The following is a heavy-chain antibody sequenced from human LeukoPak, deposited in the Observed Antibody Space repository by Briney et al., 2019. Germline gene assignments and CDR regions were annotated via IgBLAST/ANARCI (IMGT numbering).Heavy chain of an antibody. Sequence: GASAKVSCKTSGYTFTTYVLHWMRQAPGQRFEWMGWINAGNGNTMYSQKFQDRVTITRDTSATTVYMELTSLKSDDTAVYYCARVQVAAAVIAEYFQYWGQGTLVTVSS. J-gene: IGHJ1*01. D-gene: IGHD6-13*01. CDR1: GYTFTTYV. CDR3: ARVQVAAAVIAEYFQY. CDR2: INAGNGNT. V-gene: IGHV1-3*01.